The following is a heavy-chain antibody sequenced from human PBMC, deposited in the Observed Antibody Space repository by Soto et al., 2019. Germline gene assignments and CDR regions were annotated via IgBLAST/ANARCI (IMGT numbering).Heavy chain of an antibody. J-gene: IGHJ6*02. CDR3: AKPMRSYYYYGMDV. Sequence: PGGSLRLSCAASGFTFSSYAMSWVRQAPGKGLEWVSAISGSGGSTYYADSVKGRFTISRDNSKNTLYLQMNSLRAEDTAVYYCAKPMRSYYYYGMDVWGQGTTVTVSS. CDR2: ISGSGGST. CDR1: GFTFSSYA. V-gene: IGHV3-23*01.